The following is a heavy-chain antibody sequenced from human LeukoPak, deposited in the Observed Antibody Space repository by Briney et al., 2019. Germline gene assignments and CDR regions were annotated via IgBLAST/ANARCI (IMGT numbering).Heavy chain of an antibody. Sequence: PGGSLRLSCAASGFTFSSYGMNWVRQAPGKGLEWLSYLSNTNMIHYADSVKGRFTISRNNAKNSLYLQMVGLRAEDTAVYYCARRGDTPMIGDYWGQGTLVTVSS. V-gene: IGHV3-48*01. CDR2: LSNTNMI. J-gene: IGHJ4*02. D-gene: IGHD5-18*01. CDR1: GFTFSSYG. CDR3: ARRGDTPMIGDY.